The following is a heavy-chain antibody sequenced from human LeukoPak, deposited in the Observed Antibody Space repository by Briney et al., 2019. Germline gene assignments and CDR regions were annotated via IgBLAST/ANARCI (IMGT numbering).Heavy chain of an antibody. J-gene: IGHJ4*02. V-gene: IGHV3-23*01. CDR1: GFTFSSYA. CDR2: ISGSGNST. Sequence: GGSLRLSCAASGFTFSSYAMNWVRQAPGKGLEWVSVISGSGNSTYYANSVKGRFTISRDNSKNTLYLQMNSLRAEDTAVYYCAKGAGSSGWYPNDYWGQGTLVTVSS. D-gene: IGHD6-19*01. CDR3: AKGAGSSGWYPNDY.